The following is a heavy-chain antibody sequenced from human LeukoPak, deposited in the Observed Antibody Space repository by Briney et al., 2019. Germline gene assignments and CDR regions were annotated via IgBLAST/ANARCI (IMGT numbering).Heavy chain of an antibody. Sequence: ASVKVSCKASGYTFTSYYMHWVRQAPGQGLEWMGIINPSGGSTSYAQKFQGRVTMTRDMSTSTVYMELSSLRSEDTAVYYCARALPLAVASGSYFDHWGQGTLVTVSS. CDR1: GYTFTSYY. CDR3: ARALPLAVASGSYFDH. D-gene: IGHD6-19*01. J-gene: IGHJ4*02. CDR2: INPSGGST. V-gene: IGHV1-46*01.